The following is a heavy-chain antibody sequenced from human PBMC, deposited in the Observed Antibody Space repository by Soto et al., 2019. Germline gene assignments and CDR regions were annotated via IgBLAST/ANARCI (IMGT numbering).Heavy chain of an antibody. J-gene: IGHJ4*02. CDR2: IYPGDSDT. CDR1: GYSFTSYW. V-gene: IGHV5-51*01. Sequence: GESLKISCKGSGYSFTSYWIGWVRQMPGKGLEWMGIIYPGDSDTRYSPSFQGQVTISADKSISTAYLQWSSLKASDTAMYYCARLSSNYDILTGYFDYWGQGTLVTVSS. CDR3: ARLSSNYDILTGYFDY. D-gene: IGHD3-9*01.